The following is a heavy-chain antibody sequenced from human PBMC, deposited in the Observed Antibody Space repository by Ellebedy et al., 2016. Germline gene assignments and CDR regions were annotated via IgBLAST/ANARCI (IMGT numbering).Heavy chain of an antibody. Sequence: ASVKVSCKASGYTFTSHDINWVRQATGQGLEWMGWINAGNGNTNYAQKLQGRVTMTTDTSTSTAYMELRSLRSDDTAVYYCARDLAQYDSSGYYFGYWGQGTLVTVSS. D-gene: IGHD3-22*01. V-gene: IGHV1-18*01. CDR1: GYTFTSHD. CDR2: INAGNGNT. CDR3: ARDLAQYDSSGYYFGY. J-gene: IGHJ4*02.